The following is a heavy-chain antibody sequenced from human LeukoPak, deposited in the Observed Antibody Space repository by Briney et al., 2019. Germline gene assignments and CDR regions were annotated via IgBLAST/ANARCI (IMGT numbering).Heavy chain of an antibody. V-gene: IGHV3-66*01. CDR3: ARGLSAFDY. J-gene: IGHJ4*02. CDR1: GFTFGDYS. CDR2: IYSGGST. Sequence: PGGSLRLSCTASGFTFGDYSMNWVRQAPGKGLEWVSVIYSGGSTYYADSVKGRFTLSRDNSKNTLYLQMNSLRAEDTAVYYCARGLSAFDYWGQGTLVTVSS. D-gene: IGHD6-25*01.